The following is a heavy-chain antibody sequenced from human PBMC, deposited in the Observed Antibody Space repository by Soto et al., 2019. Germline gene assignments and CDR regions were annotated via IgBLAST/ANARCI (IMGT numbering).Heavy chain of an antibody. CDR1: GFTFSGYA. D-gene: IGHD6-19*01. J-gene: IGHJ4*01. V-gene: IGHV3-23*01. CDR2: ITGGGGST. Sequence: GGSLRLSCVASGFTFSGYAMTWVRQAPGKGLEWVSAITGGGGSTYYADSVKGRFTISRDNSKNTLYLQMNSPRVEDTAVHYCAKRISGWYEIDYWGQGTLVTVSS. CDR3: AKRISGWYEIDY.